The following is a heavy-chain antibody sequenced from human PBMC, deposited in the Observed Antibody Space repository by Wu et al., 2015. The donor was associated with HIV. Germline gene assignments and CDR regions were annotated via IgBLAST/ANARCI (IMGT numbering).Heavy chain of an antibody. Sequence: QVQLLQSGAEVKNPGSSVRVSCKASGATFTSYALSWVRQAPGQGLEWMGRLIPMYATPSYAQRFQGRVTITADESTSTAYMELSSLRSEDTAVYYCARDRTNYGSGSYYNSFDYWGQGTLVTVSS. CDR2: LIPMYATP. CDR1: GATFTSYA. CDR3: ARDRTNYGSGSYYNSFDY. J-gene: IGHJ4*02. V-gene: IGHV1-69*13. D-gene: IGHD3-10*01.